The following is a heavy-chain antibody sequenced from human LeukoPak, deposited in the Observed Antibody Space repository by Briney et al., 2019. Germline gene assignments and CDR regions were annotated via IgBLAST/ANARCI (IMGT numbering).Heavy chain of an antibody. V-gene: IGHV4-34*01. Sequence: ESLTLSCAASGFTFSTYWMSWIRQPPGKGLEWIGEINHSGSTNYNPSLKSRVTISVDTSKNQFSLKLSSATAADTAVYYCARKLGAFDYWGQGTLVTVSS. J-gene: IGHJ4*02. CDR1: GFTFSTYW. D-gene: IGHD7-27*01. CDR3: ARKLGAFDY. CDR2: INHSGST.